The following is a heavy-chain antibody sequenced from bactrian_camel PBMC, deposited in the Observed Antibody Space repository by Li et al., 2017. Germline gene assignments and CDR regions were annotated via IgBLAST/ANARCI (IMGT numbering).Heavy chain of an antibody. CDR1: GFALSDYP. D-gene: IGHD5*01. Sequence: VQLVESGGGLVQPRGSLRLSCVTSGFALSDYPITWVRQAPGKEREGVAVITTGGGTTYYTDSVKGRFTISQDNAKNTVYLQLDSLKTGDTAMYYCGDDLWGAIHWGQGTQVTVS. CDR2: ITTGGGTT. V-gene: IGHV3S40*01. CDR3: GDDLWGAIH. J-gene: IGHJ4*01.